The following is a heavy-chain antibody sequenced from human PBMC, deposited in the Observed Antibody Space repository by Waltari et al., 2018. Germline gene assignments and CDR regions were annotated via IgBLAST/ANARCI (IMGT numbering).Heavy chain of an antibody. CDR3: AREDSYGFNAFDI. J-gene: IGHJ3*02. CDR1: GFTFSSYS. D-gene: IGHD5-18*01. Sequence: EVQLVESGGGLVKPGGSLRLSCAASGFTFSSYSMNWVRQAPGKGLEWVSSISSSSSYIYYADSVKGRCTISRDNAKNSLYLQMNSLRAEDTAVYYCAREDSYGFNAFDIWGQGTMVTVAS. V-gene: IGHV3-21*01. CDR2: ISSSSSYI.